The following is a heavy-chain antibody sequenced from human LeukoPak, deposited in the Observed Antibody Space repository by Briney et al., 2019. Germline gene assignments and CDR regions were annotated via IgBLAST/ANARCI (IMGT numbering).Heavy chain of an antibody. CDR3: ARALTRWAFDI. Sequence: GGSLRLSCAASGFTFNSYDMSWVRQAPGKGLEWVSSISLTTDGTTYADSVKGRFIIFTDNAKSTVFLQMDSLRAEDTAIYYCARALTRWAFDIWGQGTMVSVSS. CDR2: ISLTTDGT. V-gene: IGHV3-23*01. CDR1: GFTFNSYD. D-gene: IGHD3-16*01. J-gene: IGHJ3*02.